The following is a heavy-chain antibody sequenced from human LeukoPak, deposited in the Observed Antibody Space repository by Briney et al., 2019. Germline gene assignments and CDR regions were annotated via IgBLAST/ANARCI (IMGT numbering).Heavy chain of an antibody. CDR2: IRYDGSNK. CDR3: AKALSGGINWFDP. V-gene: IGHV3-30*02. Sequence: GGSLRLSCAASGFTFSSYSMNWVRQAPGKGLEWVAFIRYDGSNKYYADSVKGRFTISRDNSKNTLYLQMNSLRAEDTAVYYCAKALSGGINWFDPWGQGTLVTVSS. D-gene: IGHD1-14*01. CDR1: GFTFSSYS. J-gene: IGHJ5*02.